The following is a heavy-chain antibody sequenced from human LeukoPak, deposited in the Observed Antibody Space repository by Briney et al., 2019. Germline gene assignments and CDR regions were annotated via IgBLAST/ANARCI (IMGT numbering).Heavy chain of an antibody. CDR3: ARHVSGDYGWLDV. Sequence: SETLSLTCTVSGGSISSYYYGWIRQPPGKGLEWIGYLSYSGSTNYNPSLKSRVTISLDTSKNQFSLNLRSVTAADTAVYYCARHVSGDYGWLDVWGQGTTVTVSS. CDR1: GGSISSYY. J-gene: IGHJ6*02. V-gene: IGHV4-59*08. CDR2: LSYSGST. D-gene: IGHD4-17*01.